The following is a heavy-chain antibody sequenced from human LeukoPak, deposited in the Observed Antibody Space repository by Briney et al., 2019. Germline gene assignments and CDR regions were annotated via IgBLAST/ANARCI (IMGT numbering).Heavy chain of an antibody. CDR2: ISSSSSYI. J-gene: IGHJ3*02. Sequence: PGGSLRLSCAASGFTFSSYSMNWVRKAPWKGLEWVSPISSSSSYIYYADSVKGRFTISRDNAKNSLYLQMNSLRAEDTAVYYCARERRPVGTGTPDIWGQGTMVTVSS. D-gene: IGHD1-7*01. V-gene: IGHV3-21*01. CDR3: ARERRPVGTGTPDI. CDR1: GFTFSSYS.